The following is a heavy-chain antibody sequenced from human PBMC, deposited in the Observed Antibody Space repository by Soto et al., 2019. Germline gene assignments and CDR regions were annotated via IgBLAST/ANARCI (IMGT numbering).Heavy chain of an antibody. V-gene: IGHV3-7*01. J-gene: IGHJ4*02. CDR2: IKGDGSEK. Sequence: GSLRLSCVASGFSFSSYWMKWVRRAPGRGLETVANIKGDGSEKTYVDSVKGRFTISRDNAKNSLYLEMDSLRAEDMAVYYCARNRGWDTLDYWGQGTLVTVSS. CDR3: ARNRGWDTLDY. D-gene: IGHD6-19*01. CDR1: GFSFSSYW.